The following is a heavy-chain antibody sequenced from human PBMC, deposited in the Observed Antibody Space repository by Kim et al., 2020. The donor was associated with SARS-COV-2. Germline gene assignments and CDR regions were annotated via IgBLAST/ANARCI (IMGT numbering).Heavy chain of an antibody. CDR3: ARGRLDILGATTFDY. D-gene: IGHD1-26*01. J-gene: IGHJ4*02. Sequence: SETLSLTCTVSGGSVSSDKYYWSWIRQHQGKGLEWIGYIYYSGSAYYNPILKSRGTISIDASENQFSLKLTSVTAADTAVYYCARGRLDILGATTFDYWGQGTLVTVSS. CDR1: GGSVSSDKYY. V-gene: IGHV4-31*03. CDR2: IYYSGSA.